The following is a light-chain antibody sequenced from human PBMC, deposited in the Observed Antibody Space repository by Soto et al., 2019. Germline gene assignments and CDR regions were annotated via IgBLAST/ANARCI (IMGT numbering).Light chain of an antibody. Sequence: DIQMTQSPSSLSASVGDRVTITCRASQSISSYLNWYQQKPGKAPKLLIYAASSLQSGVPARFSGSGSGTEFTLTISSLQPDDFATYYCQQYNGYSTWTFGQGTKVDIK. CDR1: QSISSY. CDR3: QQYNGYSTWT. J-gene: IGKJ1*01. CDR2: AAS. V-gene: IGKV1-39*01.